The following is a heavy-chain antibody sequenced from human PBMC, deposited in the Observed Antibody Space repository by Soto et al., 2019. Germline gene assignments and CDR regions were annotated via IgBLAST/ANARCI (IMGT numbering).Heavy chain of an antibody. J-gene: IGHJ6*02. D-gene: IGHD5-12*01. CDR2: IYHTGNT. V-gene: IGHV4-30-2*01. CDR3: VRGYTCYDWSPYNYYGMDV. CDR1: GGSINSGGYS. Sequence: QLQLQESGSGLVKPSQTLSLTCAVSGGSINSGGYSWNWIRQPPGQGLEWIGYIYHTGNTYYNPSLKSRVTISLDRSNNQFSLRLTSVTAADTAVYFCVRGYTCYDWSPYNYYGMDVWGQGTAVTVSS.